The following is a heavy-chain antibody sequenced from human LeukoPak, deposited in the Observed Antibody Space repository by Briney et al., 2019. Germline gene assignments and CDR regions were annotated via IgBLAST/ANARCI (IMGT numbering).Heavy chain of an antibody. CDR3: VRGTYYYEF. V-gene: IGHV3-7*04. CDR1: KFTFSTYW. J-gene: IGHJ4*02. Sequence: GGSLRLSCAASKFTFSTYWMSWVRQAPGKGLEWVAYMNQLGNEKNYLDSVKGRFTISRDNAKNSLYLQMTSPRAEDTAVYYCVRGTYYYEFWGQGTLVTVSS. D-gene: IGHD3-16*01. CDR2: MNQLGNEK.